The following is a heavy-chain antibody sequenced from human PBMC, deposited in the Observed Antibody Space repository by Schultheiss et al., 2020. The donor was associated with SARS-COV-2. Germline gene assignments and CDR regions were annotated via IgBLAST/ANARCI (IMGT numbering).Heavy chain of an antibody. CDR2: IYYSGST. CDR3: ARDGGRDYYGMDV. Sequence: SETLSLTCTVSGGSISSGSYSWSWIRQPPGKGLEWIGYIYYSGSTYYNPSLKSRVTISVDTSKNQFSLKLSSVTAADTAVYYCARDGGRDYYGMDVWGQGTTVTVSS. D-gene: IGHD3-3*01. V-gene: IGHV4-30-4*07. J-gene: IGHJ6*02. CDR1: GGSISSGSYS.